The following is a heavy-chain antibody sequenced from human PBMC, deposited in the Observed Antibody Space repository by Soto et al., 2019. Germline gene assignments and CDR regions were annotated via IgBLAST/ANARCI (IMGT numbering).Heavy chain of an antibody. CDR3: ARRGSHGYFLYFDN. D-gene: IGHD4-17*01. CDR1: GGTFSSYP. Sequence: QVQLVQSGAEVKKPGSSVKVSCKASGGTFSSYPISWVRQAPGQGLEWMGGTNGNLGTGNYAQKFQGRLTFSTDKSATTAYMELSSLRSEDTAVYYCARRGSHGYFLYFDNWGQGTLVTVSS. V-gene: IGHV1-69*06. CDR2: TNGNLGTG. J-gene: IGHJ4*02.